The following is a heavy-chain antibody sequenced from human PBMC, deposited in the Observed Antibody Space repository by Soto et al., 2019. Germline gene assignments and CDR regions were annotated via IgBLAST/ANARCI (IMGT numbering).Heavy chain of an antibody. V-gene: IGHV3-21*01. Sequence: PGGSLSLSCAASGFTFSSYTMNWVRQAPGRGLEWVSSIGTSSSYIYYADSVKGRFTISRDNAKNSLFLQMNSLRADDTAVYYCARDSVRDYLYYYYGMDVWGQGTTVTVSS. D-gene: IGHD4-17*01. CDR2: IGTSSSYI. CDR3: ARDSVRDYLYYYYGMDV. J-gene: IGHJ6*02. CDR1: GFTFSSYT.